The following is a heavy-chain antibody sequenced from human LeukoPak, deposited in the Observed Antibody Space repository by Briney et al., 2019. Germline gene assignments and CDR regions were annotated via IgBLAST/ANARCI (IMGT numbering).Heavy chain of an antibody. V-gene: IGHV3-74*01. CDR2: INSDGSST. CDR1: GFTFSSYW. J-gene: IGHJ4*02. D-gene: IGHD3-22*01. CDR3: ARGYYYDSSGYFAGVC. Sequence: PVGSLRLSCAPSGFTFSSYWMRGVREAPGKGLVWVSRINSDGSSTSYADSVKGRFTISRDNAKNTLYLQMNSLRAEDTAVYYCARGYYYDSSGYFAGVCWGQGTLVTVSS.